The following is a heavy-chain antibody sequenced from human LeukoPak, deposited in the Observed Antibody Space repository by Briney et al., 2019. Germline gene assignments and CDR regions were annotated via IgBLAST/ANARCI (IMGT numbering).Heavy chain of an antibody. V-gene: IGHV3-66*02. D-gene: IGHD4-17*01. CDR1: GFTLSSNY. CDR3: ARNLGGDYGDYVSKDYYYYYGMDV. J-gene: IGHJ6*02. CDR2: IYSGGST. Sequence: GGSLRLSCAASGFTLSSNYMSWVRQAPGKGLEGGSVIYSGGSTYYSDSVKGRFTISRDNSKNTLYLQMNSLRAEDTAVYYCARNLGGDYGDYVSKDYYYYYGMDVWGQGTTVTVSS.